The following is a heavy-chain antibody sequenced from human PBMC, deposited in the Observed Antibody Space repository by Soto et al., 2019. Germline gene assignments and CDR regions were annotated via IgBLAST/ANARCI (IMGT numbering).Heavy chain of an antibody. D-gene: IGHD3-22*01. V-gene: IGHV3-15*01. CDR3: LLNYYDTSGSYPYYFDS. CDR2: IKSKADGGTT. J-gene: IGHJ4*02. CDR1: GFTFRNAW. Sequence: PGGSLRLSCAASGFTFRNAWMSWVRQAPGRGLEWVGRIKSKADGGTTGYAAPVQGRFSISRDDSKNTLYLQMNSLKTEDTAVYYCLLNYYDTSGSYPYYFDSWGQGTLVTVSP.